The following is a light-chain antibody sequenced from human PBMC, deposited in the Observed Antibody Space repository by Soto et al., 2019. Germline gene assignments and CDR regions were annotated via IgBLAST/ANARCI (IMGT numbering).Light chain of an antibody. CDR1: QGIRND. CDR3: LQDDRYPLT. J-gene: IGKJ4*01. Sequence: AIQMTQSPSSLSASVGDRVTITCRASQGIRNDLGWYQQKPGKAPKLLIYAASSLQSGVPSRFSGTGSGTDFALTISSLQPEDFATYYCLQDDRYPLTFGGGTKVEIK. CDR2: AAS. V-gene: IGKV1-6*01.